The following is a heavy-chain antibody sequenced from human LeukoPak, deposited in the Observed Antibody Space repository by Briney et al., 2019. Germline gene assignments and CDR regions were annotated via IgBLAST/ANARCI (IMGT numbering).Heavy chain of an antibody. CDR1: GFTFSSQA. CDR3: AAGGGNTFNP. D-gene: IGHD1-14*01. CDR2: FTGSAGNI. V-gene: IGHV3-23*01. J-gene: IGHJ5*02. Sequence: GGSLTLSCAASGFTFSSQALSWVRQAPGKGLEWVSSFTGSAGNIHYADSVKGRFTLSRDSSKETMYLQMNSLRVDDTAMYFCAAGGGNTFNPWGQGTLVTVSS.